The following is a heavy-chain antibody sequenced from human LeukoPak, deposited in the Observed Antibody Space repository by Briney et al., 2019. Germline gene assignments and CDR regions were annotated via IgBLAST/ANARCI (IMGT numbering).Heavy chain of an antibody. CDR3: ARGGSSYGSYDS. J-gene: IGHJ4*02. CDR1: GFTFSSYW. V-gene: IGHV3-7*04. CDR2: IKQDGSDK. D-gene: IGHD3-10*01. Sequence: GGSLRLSCAASGFTFSSYWMSWVRQAPGKGLEWVANIKQDGSDKYYVESVRGRFTISRDNAKNSLFLQMNSLRVEDTAVYYCARGGSSYGSYDSWGQGTLVTVSS.